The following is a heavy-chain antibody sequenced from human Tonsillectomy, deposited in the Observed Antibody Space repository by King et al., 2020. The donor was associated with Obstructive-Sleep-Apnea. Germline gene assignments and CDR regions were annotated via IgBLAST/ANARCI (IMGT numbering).Heavy chain of an antibody. CDR2: IYHSGST. V-gene: IGHV4-4*02. Sequence: HVQLQESGPGLVKPSGTLSLTCAVSGGSISSSTWWSWVRQPPEKGLEWIGEIYHSGSTIYNPSLKSRLTISVDKSKNQFSLKLSSVTAADTAVYYCAGAGDVVVPAAMPDYFDYWGQGTLVTVSS. CDR3: AGAGDVVVPAAMPDYFDY. CDR1: GGSISSSTW. J-gene: IGHJ4*02. D-gene: IGHD2-2*01.